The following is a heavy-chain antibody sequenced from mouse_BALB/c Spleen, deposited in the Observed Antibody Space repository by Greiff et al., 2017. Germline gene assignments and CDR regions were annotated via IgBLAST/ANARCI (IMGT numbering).Heavy chain of an antibody. V-gene: IGHV1-87*01. Sequence: QVQLQQSGTVLARPGASVKMSCKASGYSFTSYWMHWVKQRPGQGLEWIGAIYPGNSDTSYNQKFKGKATLTVDKSSSTAYMHLNSLTSEDSAVYYCARWEEAMDYWGQGTSVTVSS. D-gene: IGHD2-3*01. CDR1: GYSFTSYW. J-gene: IGHJ4*01. CDR3: ARWEEAMDY. CDR2: IYPGNSDT.